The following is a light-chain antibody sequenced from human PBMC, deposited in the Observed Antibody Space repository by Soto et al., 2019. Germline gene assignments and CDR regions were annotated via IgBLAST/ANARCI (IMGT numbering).Light chain of an antibody. CDR3: QQYKSYSPYT. Sequence: DIQMTQSPSTLPASVGDRVTITCRASQSISNYLAWYQQKPGKAPKLLIYMASSLESGVPSRFSGSGSGTEFTLTISSLQPDDFATYYCQQYKSYSPYTFGQGTKLEIK. V-gene: IGKV1-5*03. CDR1: QSISNY. J-gene: IGKJ2*01. CDR2: MAS.